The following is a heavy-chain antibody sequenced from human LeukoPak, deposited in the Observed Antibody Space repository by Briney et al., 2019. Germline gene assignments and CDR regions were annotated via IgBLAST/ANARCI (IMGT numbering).Heavy chain of an antibody. D-gene: IGHD2-2*01. CDR2: ILYDASNK. Sequence: PGRSLRLSCAASGFTFSSYGMHWVRQAPGKGLEWVAVILYDASNKYYADSVKGRFTISRDNSKNTLYLQMNSLRTEDTAVYYCAKSGGYCSTTSCPPAFDYWGQGTLVTVSS. CDR3: AKSGGYCSTTSCPPAFDY. J-gene: IGHJ4*02. CDR1: GFTFSSYG. V-gene: IGHV3-30*18.